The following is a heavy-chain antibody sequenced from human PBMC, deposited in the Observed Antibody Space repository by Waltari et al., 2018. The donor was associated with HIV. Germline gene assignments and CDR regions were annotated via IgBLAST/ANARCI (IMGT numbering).Heavy chain of an antibody. CDR1: GFTIDDYG. D-gene: IGHD3-3*01. CDR2: IAWNGGSA. Sequence: SCVASGFTIDDYGMAWVRQRPGQGLEWVSNIAWNGGSANYGDSVKGRFTVFRDNPKASLYLQMNNLRDEDTGLYYCVRDSDGSGYDIWGRGTLVTVFS. CDR3: VRDSDGSGYDI. V-gene: IGHV3-20*04. J-gene: IGHJ1*01.